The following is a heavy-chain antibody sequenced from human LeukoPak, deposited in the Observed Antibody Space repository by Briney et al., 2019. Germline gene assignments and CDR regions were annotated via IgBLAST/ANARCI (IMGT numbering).Heavy chain of an antibody. J-gene: IGHJ4*02. V-gene: IGHV3-30*02. CDR2: IRYDGSNE. D-gene: IGHD5-12*01. CDR3: ARGGYSGYIYFFDY. CDR1: GVTFSSYG. Sequence: GGSLRLSCVASGVTFSSYGMHWVRQAPGKGLEWVAFIRYDGSNEYYIDSVKGRFTISRDNAKNSLYLQMNSLRSDDTAVYYCARGGYSGYIYFFDYWGQGTLVTVSS.